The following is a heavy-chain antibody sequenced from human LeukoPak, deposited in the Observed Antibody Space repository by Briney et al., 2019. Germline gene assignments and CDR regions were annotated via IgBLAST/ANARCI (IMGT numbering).Heavy chain of an antibody. D-gene: IGHD2-2*01. V-gene: IGHV1-8*01. CDR2: MNPNSGNT. J-gene: IGHJ5*02. CDR3: ARGRVPAAKSRYWFDP. CDR1: GYTFTSYD. Sequence: ASVKVSCKASGYTFTSYDINWVRQATGQGLEWMGWMNPNSGNTGYAQKFQGRVTMTRNTSISTAYMELSSLRSEDTAVYYCARGRVPAAKSRYWFDPWGQVTLVTVSS.